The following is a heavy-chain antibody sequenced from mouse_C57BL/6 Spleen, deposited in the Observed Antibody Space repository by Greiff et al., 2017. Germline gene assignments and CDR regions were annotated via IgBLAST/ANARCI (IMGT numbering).Heavy chain of an antibody. J-gene: IGHJ4*01. Sequence: EVQLQQSGPELVKPGASVKISCKASGYSFTGYYMNWVKQSPEKSLEWIGEINPSTGGTTYNQKFKAKATLTVDKSSSTAHMQLKSLTSEDSAVYYCARPSRRGYALDYWGQGTSVTVSS. CDR2: INPSTGGT. V-gene: IGHV1-42*01. CDR3: ARPSRRGYALDY. D-gene: IGHD3-3*01. CDR1: GYSFTGYY.